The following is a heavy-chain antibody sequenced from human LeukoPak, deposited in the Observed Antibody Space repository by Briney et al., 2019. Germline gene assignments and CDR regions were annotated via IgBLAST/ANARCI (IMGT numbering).Heavy chain of an antibody. CDR2: INPNSGGT. Sequence: ASVKVSCKASGYTFTGYYMHWVRQAPGQGLEWMGWINPNSGGTNYAQKFQGRVTMTRDTSISTAYMELSRLRSDDTAVYYCARVSYCSSTSCYWGVDWFDPWGQGTLVTVSS. CDR1: GYTFTGYY. J-gene: IGHJ5*02. CDR3: ARVSYCSSTSCYWGVDWFDP. D-gene: IGHD2-2*01. V-gene: IGHV1-2*02.